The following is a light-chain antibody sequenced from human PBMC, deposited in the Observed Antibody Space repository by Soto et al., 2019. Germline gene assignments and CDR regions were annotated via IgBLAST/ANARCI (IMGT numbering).Light chain of an antibody. CDR3: QQHGNSPRT. Sequence: EIVLTQSPATLSLSPGERATLSCRASQSVSSYLAWYQQKPGQAPRLLIYGASSRATGIPVRFSGSGSGTDFTLTISRLEPEDFAVYYCQQHGNSPRTFGQGTKVDIK. J-gene: IGKJ1*01. CDR1: QSVSSY. CDR2: GAS. V-gene: IGKV3-20*01.